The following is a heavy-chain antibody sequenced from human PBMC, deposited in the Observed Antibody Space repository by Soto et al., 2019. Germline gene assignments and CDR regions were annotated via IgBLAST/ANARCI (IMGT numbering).Heavy chain of an antibody. V-gene: IGHV1-24*01. CDR3: ATDFIYYYDSSGLAVDY. D-gene: IGHD3-22*01. CDR2: FDPEDGET. J-gene: IGHJ4*02. Sequence: ASVKVSCKVSGYALTELSMHWVRQAPGKGLEWMGGFDPEDGETIYAQKFQGRVTMTEDTSTDTAYMELSSLRSEDTAVYYCATDFIYYYDSSGLAVDYWGQGTLVTVSS. CDR1: GYALTELS.